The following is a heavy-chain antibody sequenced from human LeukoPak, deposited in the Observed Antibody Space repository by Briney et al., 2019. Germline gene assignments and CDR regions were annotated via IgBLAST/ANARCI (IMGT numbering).Heavy chain of an antibody. Sequence: GGSLRLSCAASGFTFSSYAMSWVLQAPGKGLEWVSAISRSGNNTYYTDSVRGRFTISRDNSKHTLYLQMNSLRAEDTALYYCAKEGVTPFDYWGQGTLVTVSS. CDR1: GFTFSSYA. J-gene: IGHJ4*02. V-gene: IGHV3-23*01. D-gene: IGHD3-10*01. CDR3: AKEGVTPFDY. CDR2: ISRSGNNT.